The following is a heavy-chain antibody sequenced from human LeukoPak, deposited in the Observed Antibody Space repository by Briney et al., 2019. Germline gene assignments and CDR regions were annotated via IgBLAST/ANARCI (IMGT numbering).Heavy chain of an antibody. V-gene: IGHV4-4*07. J-gene: IGHJ4*02. CDR1: GGSISSYY. CDR2: VYTSGST. D-gene: IGHD3-16*01. CDR3: ARVGDYALKD. Sequence: PSQTLSLTCTVSGGSISSYYWSWIRQPAGKGLEWIGRVYTSGSTNYNPSLKSRVTMSVDTSKNQCTLKLSSVTAADTAVYYCARVGDYALKDWGQGTLVTVSS.